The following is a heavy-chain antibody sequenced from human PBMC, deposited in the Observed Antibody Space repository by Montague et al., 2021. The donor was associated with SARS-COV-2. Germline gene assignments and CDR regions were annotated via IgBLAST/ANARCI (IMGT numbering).Heavy chain of an antibody. D-gene: IGHD1-20*01. Sequence: SETLSLTCSVSGGSISSYYWGWIRQSPGKGLEWIGYIFHSGITDYNPSLKSRVTISVDMPKNQFSLQLNSVTAADSAVYYCARTEYNWNDWFDPWGQGALVTVSS. CDR2: IFHSGIT. CDR3: ARTEYNWNDWFDP. CDR1: GGSISSYY. V-gene: IGHV4-59*13. J-gene: IGHJ5*02.